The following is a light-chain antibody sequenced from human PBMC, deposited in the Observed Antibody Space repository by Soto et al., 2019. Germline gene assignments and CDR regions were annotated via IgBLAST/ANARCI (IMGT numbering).Light chain of an antibody. CDR1: QSISSY. CDR3: QQSYSTPT. V-gene: IGKV1-39*01. J-gene: IGKJ1*01. Sequence: DIQMPQSPSSLSASVGDRVTITCRASQSISSYLNWYQQKPGKAPKRLIYAASNLQSGVPSRFSGSGSGTDFTLTISSLQPEDFATYYGQQSYSTPTFGQGTKVEIK. CDR2: AAS.